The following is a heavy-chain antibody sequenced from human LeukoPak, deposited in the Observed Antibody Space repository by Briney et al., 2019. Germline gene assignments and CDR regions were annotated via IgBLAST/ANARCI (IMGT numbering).Heavy chain of an antibody. CDR2: SDPIDSYT. J-gene: IGHJ3*02. V-gene: IGHV5-10-1*01. CDR1: GYSITSYW. CDR3: ARQDPDAFDI. Sequence: ESLRICCKGSGYSITSYWISWGRQMAGKGREWMAKSDPIDSYTNYRPSFQGHGTISADKSISTACMQWSSLKASDTAMYYCARQDPDAFDIWGQGTMVTVSS.